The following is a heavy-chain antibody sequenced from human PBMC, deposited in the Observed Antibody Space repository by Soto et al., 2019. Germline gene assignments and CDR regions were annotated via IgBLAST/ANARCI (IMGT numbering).Heavy chain of an antibody. CDR3: ARDLRGSGWYDY. Sequence: SETLSLTCAVSGGSISRCGYSWSWIRHPPGKGLEWIGYIYHSGSTYYNPSLKSRVTISVDRSKNQFSLKLSSVTAADTAVYYCARDLRGSGWYDYWGQGTLVTDSS. V-gene: IGHV4-30-2*01. D-gene: IGHD6-19*01. CDR1: GGSISRCGYS. CDR2: IYHSGST. J-gene: IGHJ4*02.